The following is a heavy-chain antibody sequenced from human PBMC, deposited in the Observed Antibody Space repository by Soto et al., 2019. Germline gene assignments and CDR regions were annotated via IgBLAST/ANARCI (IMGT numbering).Heavy chain of an antibody. CDR2: IYSGGST. Sequence: EVQLVESGGGLVQPGGSLRLSCAASGFTVSSNYMSWVRQAPGKGLEWVSVIYSGGSTYYADSVKGRFTISRDNSKTTLYLQMNSLRAEDTAVYYCARDRYYYDGRPLNWYFDLWGRGTLVTVSS. CDR1: GFTVSSNY. CDR3: ARDRYYYDGRPLNWYFDL. V-gene: IGHV3-66*01. J-gene: IGHJ2*01. D-gene: IGHD3-22*01.